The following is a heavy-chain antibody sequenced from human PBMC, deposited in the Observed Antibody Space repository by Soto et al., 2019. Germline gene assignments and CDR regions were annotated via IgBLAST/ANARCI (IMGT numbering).Heavy chain of an antibody. V-gene: IGHV1-69*13. J-gene: IGHJ6*01. D-gene: IGHD3-3*01. CDR3: ARAKELEPTIFGVVLETYYYYYGMDV. Sequence: GASVKVSCKASGGTFSSYAISWVRQAAGQGLEWMGGIIPIFGTANYAQKFQGRVTITADESTSTAYMELSSLRSEDTAVYYCARAKELEPTIFGVVLETYYYYYGMDVWEQGTTVTVS. CDR1: GGTFSSYA. CDR2: IIPIFGTA.